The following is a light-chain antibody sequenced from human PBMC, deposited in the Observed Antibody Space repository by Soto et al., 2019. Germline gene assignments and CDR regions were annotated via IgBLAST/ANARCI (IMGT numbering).Light chain of an antibody. CDR3: QQRSNWPPRLT. CDR1: QSVSSY. CDR2: DAS. Sequence: EIVLTQSPATLSLSPGARATLSCRASQSVSSYLAWYQQKPGPAPRLLIYDASNRATGIPARFNGSGSGTDFTLTISSLEPEDFSVYYCQQRSNWPPRLTFGGGTKVEIK. J-gene: IGKJ4*01. V-gene: IGKV3-11*01.